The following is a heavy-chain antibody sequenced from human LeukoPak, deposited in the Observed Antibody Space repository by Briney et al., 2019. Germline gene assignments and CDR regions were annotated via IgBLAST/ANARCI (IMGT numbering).Heavy chain of an antibody. CDR2: ISSSSSTI. D-gene: IGHD5-12*01. CDR1: GFTFSSYS. J-gene: IGHJ4*02. CDR3: AKEGGASRFDY. Sequence: SGGSLRLSCAASGFTFSSYSMNWVRQAPGKGLEWVSYISSSSSTIYYADSVKGRFTISRDNSKNTLYLQMNSLRAEDTAVYYCAKEGGASRFDYWGQGTLVTVSS. V-gene: IGHV3-48*01.